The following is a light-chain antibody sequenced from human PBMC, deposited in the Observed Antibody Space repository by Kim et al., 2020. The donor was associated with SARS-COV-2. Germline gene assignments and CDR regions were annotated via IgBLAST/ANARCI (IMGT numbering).Light chain of an antibody. V-gene: IGLV3-21*04. J-gene: IGLJ2*01. CDR2: YDS. CDR3: QVWDSSDDHRVV. CDR1: SIGSKS. Sequence: PGKTARITCGGTSIGSKSVHWNQQKPGQAPVLVISYDSVRPSGIPERFSGSNSGNTATVTISRVEAGDEANYYCQVWDSSDDHRVVFGGGTQLTVL.